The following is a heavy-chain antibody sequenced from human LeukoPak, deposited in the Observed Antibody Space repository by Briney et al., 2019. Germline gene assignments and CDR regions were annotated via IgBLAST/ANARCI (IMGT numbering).Heavy chain of an antibody. CDR3: ARVGGVFDS. Sequence: GGSLRLSCAASGFTFSDYYMSWIRQAPGKGLEWTSYIAGSSSIIYYADSVKGRFTVSRDNAENSLYLQMNSLRAEDTAVYYCARVGGVFDSWGQGILVTVSS. D-gene: IGHD2-8*01. V-gene: IGHV3-11*01. CDR1: GFTFSDYY. J-gene: IGHJ4*02. CDR2: IAGSSSII.